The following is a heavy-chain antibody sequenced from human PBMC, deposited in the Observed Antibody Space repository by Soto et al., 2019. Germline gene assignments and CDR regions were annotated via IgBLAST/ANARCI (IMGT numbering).Heavy chain of an antibody. CDR2: RNPNSGDT. V-gene: IGHV1-8*02. CDR1: GYTFTSSD. D-gene: IGHD3-10*01. CDR3: ARGPPESAGV. Sequence: QAQLVQSGAEVKKPGASVKVSCKASGYTFTSSDINWVRQATGQGLEWMGWRNPNSGDTGYAQKFQGRVTLTRNTSISTAYRELSSLRSEDTAVYYCARGPPESAGVWGQGTLVTVSS. J-gene: IGHJ4*02.